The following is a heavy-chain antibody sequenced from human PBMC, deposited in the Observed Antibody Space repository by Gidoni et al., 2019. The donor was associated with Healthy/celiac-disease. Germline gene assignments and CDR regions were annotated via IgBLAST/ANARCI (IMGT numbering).Heavy chain of an antibody. CDR3: ARGGEYGDYDDY. V-gene: IGHV1-8*01. CDR2: KTPNSGNT. Sequence: QVQLVQSGSEVEKHGASVKVSCKASAYTFTSYDITCVRQATGLGLEWMGWKTPNSGNTGYAQKFQGRVTMTRNTSISTAYLKLRSLRSEDTAVYYCARGGEYGDYDDYWGQGPLVTVSS. J-gene: IGHJ4*02. CDR1: AYTFTSYD. D-gene: IGHD4-17*01.